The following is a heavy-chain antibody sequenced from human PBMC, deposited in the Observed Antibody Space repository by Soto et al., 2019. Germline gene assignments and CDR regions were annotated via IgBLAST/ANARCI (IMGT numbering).Heavy chain of an antibody. CDR3: AKDLVVRGVIITTPTPYYKDV. CDR2: ISGSGGST. Sequence: GGSLRLSCAASGFTFCSYAMSWVRQAPGKGLVRLSAISGSGGSTYYADSVKGRFTISRDNSKNTLYLQMSSLRAEDTAVYYCAKDLVVRGVIITTPTPYYKDVWGKGTTVTVSS. V-gene: IGHV3-23*01. CDR1: GFTFCSYA. D-gene: IGHD3-10*01. J-gene: IGHJ6*03.